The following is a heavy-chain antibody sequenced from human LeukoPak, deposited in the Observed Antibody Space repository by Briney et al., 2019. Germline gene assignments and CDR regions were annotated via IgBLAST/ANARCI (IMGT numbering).Heavy chain of an antibody. V-gene: IGHV3-21*01. J-gene: IGHJ6*03. CDR3: ARDTYYYGSGSYSYYYYMDV. CDR2: ISSSSSYI. CDR1: GFSFSSYS. Sequence: GGSLRLSCAASGFSFSSYSMNWVRQAPGKGLGWVSSISSSSSYIYYADSVKGRFTISRDNAKNSLYLQMNSLRAEDTAVYYCARDTYYYGSGSYSYYYYMDVWGKGTTVTVSS. D-gene: IGHD3-10*01.